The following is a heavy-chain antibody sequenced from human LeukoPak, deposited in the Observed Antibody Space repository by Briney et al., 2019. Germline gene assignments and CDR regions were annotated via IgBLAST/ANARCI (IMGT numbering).Heavy chain of an antibody. Sequence: PGGSLRLSCAVSGFTFNSYSMNWVRQAPGKGLEWVSSISSSSSYIYYADSVKGRFTISRDNAKNSLYLQMNSLRAEDTAVYYCARGPGRTYGDYGYWGQGTLVTVSS. V-gene: IGHV3-21*01. D-gene: IGHD4-17*01. CDR3: ARGPGRTYGDYGY. CDR1: GFTFNSYS. CDR2: ISSSSSYI. J-gene: IGHJ4*02.